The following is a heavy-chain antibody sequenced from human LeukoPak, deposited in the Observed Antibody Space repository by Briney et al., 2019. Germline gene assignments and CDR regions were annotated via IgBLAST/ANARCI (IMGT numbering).Heavy chain of an antibody. J-gene: IGHJ4*02. CDR2: ITSSSSTI. CDR3: AREYSSSSGSVSDY. D-gene: IGHD6-6*01. CDR1: GFTFSSYN. Sequence: PGGSLRLSCAASGFTFSSYNMNWVRQAPGKGLEGVSYITSSSSTIYYADSVKGRFTISRDNAKNSLYLQMNSLRDEDTAVYYCAREYSSSSGSVSDYWGQGTLVTVPS. V-gene: IGHV3-48*02.